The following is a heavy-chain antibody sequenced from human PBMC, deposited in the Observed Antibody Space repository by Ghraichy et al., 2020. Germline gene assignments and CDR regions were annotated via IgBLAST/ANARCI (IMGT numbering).Heavy chain of an antibody. CDR1: GFSFSTYA. Sequence: GGSLRLSCSASGFSFSTYAMHWVRQAPGKGLEYVSAISSNGGSTYYADSVKGRFTISRDNSKNTLYLQMSSLRAEDTAVYYCLKEPYDSSGYYYDDAFDIWGQGTMVTVSS. D-gene: IGHD3-22*01. CDR3: LKEPYDSSGYYYDDAFDI. CDR2: ISSNGGST. V-gene: IGHV3-64D*06. J-gene: IGHJ3*02.